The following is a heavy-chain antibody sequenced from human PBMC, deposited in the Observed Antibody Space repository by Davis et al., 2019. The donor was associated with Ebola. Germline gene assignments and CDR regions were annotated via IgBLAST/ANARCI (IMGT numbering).Heavy chain of an antibody. J-gene: IGHJ5*02. CDR2: VIPAFGSV. Sequence: SVKVSCKFSGGSFSSWTINWVRQAPGQGLEWVGRVIPAFGSVDFAQKFQDRVAITADSSTTTAYLELTNLGFDDTALYYCARAFSLGGGEFSDVRGHFDPWGQGTLIAVSS. D-gene: IGHD3-16*02. V-gene: IGHV1-69*08. CDR1: GGSFSSWT. CDR3: ARAFSLGGGEFSDVRGHFDP.